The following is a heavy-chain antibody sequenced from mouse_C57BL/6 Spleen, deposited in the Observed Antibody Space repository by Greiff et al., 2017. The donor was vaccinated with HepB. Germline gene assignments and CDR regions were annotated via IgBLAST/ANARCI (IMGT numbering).Heavy chain of an antibody. CDR3: ARTSLTGTGAMDY. CDR1: GYTFTSYW. CDR2: IDPSDSYT. V-gene: IGHV1-69*01. D-gene: IGHD4-1*01. Sequence: VQLQQPGAELVMPGASVKLSCKASGYTFTSYWMHWVKQRPGQGLEWIGEIDPSDSYTNYNQKFKGKSTLTVDKSSSTAYMQLSSLTSEDSAVYYCARTSLTGTGAMDYWGQGTSVTVSS. J-gene: IGHJ4*01.